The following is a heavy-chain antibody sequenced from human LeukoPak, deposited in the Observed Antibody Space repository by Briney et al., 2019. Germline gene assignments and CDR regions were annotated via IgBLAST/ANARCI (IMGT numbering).Heavy chain of an antibody. V-gene: IGHV3-21*01. CDR3: AKDTAMVTDFDY. CDR1: GFTFSSHS. D-gene: IGHD5-18*01. CDR2: ISTSSSYI. Sequence: GGSLRLSCAASGFTFSSHSMNWVRQAPGKGLEWVSSISTSSSYIHYADSMKGRITISRDNAKNSLYLQMNSLRAEDTAVYYCAKDTAMVTDFDYWGQGTLVTVSS. J-gene: IGHJ4*02.